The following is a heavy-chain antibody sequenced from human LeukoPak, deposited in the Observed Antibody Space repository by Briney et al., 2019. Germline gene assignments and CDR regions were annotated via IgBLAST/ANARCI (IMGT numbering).Heavy chain of an antibody. CDR3: ARSYGSGSYDLYYYYMDV. V-gene: IGHV3-21*01. CDR2: ISGSSSYI. CDR1: GFTFSSYS. D-gene: IGHD3-10*01. J-gene: IGHJ6*03. Sequence: GGSLRLSCAGSGFTFSSYSMNWVRQAPGKGLEWVSSISGSSSYIYYADSVKGRFIISRDNAKNSLYLQMNSLRAEDTAVYYCARSYGSGSYDLYYYYMDVWGKGTTVTVSS.